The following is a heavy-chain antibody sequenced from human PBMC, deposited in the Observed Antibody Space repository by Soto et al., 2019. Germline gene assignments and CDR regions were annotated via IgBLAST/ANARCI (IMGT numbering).Heavy chain of an antibody. CDR3: AKDHLVYCSSTSCYASVDY. V-gene: IGHV3-30*18. CDR2: ISYDGSNK. CDR1: GFTFSSYG. D-gene: IGHD2-2*01. Sequence: QVQLVESGGGVVQPGRSLRLSCAASGFTFSSYGMHWVRQAPGKGLEWVAVISYDGSNKYYADSVKGRFTISRDNSKNTLYLQMNSLRAEDTAVYYCAKDHLVYCSSTSCYASVDYWGQGTLVTVSS. J-gene: IGHJ4*02.